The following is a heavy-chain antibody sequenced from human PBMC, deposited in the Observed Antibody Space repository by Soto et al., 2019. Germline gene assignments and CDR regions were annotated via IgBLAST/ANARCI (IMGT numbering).Heavy chain of an antibody. CDR3: ARGQGYYDSSRYNGGALGY. CDR2: INPSGGST. J-gene: IGHJ4*02. D-gene: IGHD3-22*01. CDR1: GYTFTSYY. Sequence: ASVKVSCKASGYTFTSYYMHWVRQAPGQGLEWMGIINPSGGSTSYAQKFQGRVTMTRDTSTSTVYMELSSLRSEDTAVYYCARGQGYYDSSRYNGGALGYWGQGTLVIVSS. V-gene: IGHV1-46*01.